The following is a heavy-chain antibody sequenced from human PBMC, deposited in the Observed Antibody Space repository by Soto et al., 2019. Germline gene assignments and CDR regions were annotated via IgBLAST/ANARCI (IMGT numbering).Heavy chain of an antibody. D-gene: IGHD3-10*01. CDR3: ARVPPYYYYGSGSYYPPSAFDI. CDR2: IYYSGST. Sequence: SETLYLTCTVSGGSISSGDYYWSWIRQPPGKGLEWIGYIYYSGSTYYNPSLKSRVTISVDTSKNQFSLKLSSVTAADTAVYYCARVPPYYYYGSGSYYPPSAFDIWGQGTMVTVSS. CDR1: GGSISSGDYY. V-gene: IGHV4-30-4*01. J-gene: IGHJ3*02.